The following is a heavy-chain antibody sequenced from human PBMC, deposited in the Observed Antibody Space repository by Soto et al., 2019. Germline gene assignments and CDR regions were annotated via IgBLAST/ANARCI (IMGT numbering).Heavy chain of an antibody. J-gene: IGHJ6*02. D-gene: IGHD3-9*01. CDR3: ARYVLRYFDWLSTDYYYYYGMDV. CDR1: GGSISSYY. Sequence: SETLSLTCTVSGGSISSYYWSWIRQPPGKGLEWIGYIYYSGSTNYNPSLKSRVTISVDTSKNQFSLKLSSVTAADTAVYYCARYVLRYFDWLSTDYYYYYGMDVWGQGTTVTVSS. V-gene: IGHV4-59*12. CDR2: IYYSGST.